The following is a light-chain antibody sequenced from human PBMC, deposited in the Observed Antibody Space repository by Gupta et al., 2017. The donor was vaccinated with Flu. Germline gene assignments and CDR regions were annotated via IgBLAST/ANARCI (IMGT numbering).Light chain of an antibody. CDR2: KDS. CDR3: QAWNSSTAV. CDR1: KLGDKY. J-gene: IGLJ3*02. Sequence: SYELTQPPSVSVSPAPTASITCPGDKLGDKYACGYRQQPGQSPVLVIYKDSNRPSAVPDRFSGSDSATTATLTTVGTEAVDEYYYYCQAWNSSTAVFGGGTKLTVL. V-gene: IGLV3-1*01.